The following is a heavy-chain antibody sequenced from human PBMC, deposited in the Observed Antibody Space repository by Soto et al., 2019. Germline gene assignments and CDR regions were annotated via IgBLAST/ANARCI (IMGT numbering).Heavy chain of an antibody. CDR3: VKDESINWYSGHFRH. Sequence: SLRLSCASSGFTFDDYAMHWVRQVPGKGLEWVSGINWNSGSIGYGDSVKGRFAISRDNAKNSLHLQMNSLSAEDTAFYYCVKDESINWYSGHFRHWGQGTLVTVSS. J-gene: IGHJ1*01. CDR1: GFTFDDYA. CDR2: INWNSGSI. D-gene: IGHD6-13*01. V-gene: IGHV3-9*01.